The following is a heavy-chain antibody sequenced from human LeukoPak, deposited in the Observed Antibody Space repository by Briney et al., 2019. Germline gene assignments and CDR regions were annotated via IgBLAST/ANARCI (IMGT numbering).Heavy chain of an antibody. D-gene: IGHD3-22*01. CDR1: GFRFSDYY. V-gene: IGHV3-11*01. J-gene: IGHJ4*02. CDR2: ISHSGATV. CDR3: ARDGAYDDASGYRADF. Sequence: GGSLRLSCKASGFRFSDYYMNWFRQTPGKGLEWISYISHSGATVQYADSVRGRFTVSRDNHKNTLYLQMGSLRIEDTSVYYCARDGAYDDASGYRADFWGQGTLVTVSS.